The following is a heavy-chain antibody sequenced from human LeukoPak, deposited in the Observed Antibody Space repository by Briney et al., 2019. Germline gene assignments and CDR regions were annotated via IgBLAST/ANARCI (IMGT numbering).Heavy chain of an antibody. J-gene: IGHJ5*02. D-gene: IGHD1-1*01. CDR3: ARDGGTTGTKMWNWFDP. Sequence: GGSLRLSCAASGFTFSSYAMHWVRQAPGKGLEYVSAISSNGGSTYYANSVKGRFTISRDNSKNTLYLQMGSLRAEDMAVYYCARDGGTTGTKMWNWFDPWGQGTLVTVSS. CDR1: GFTFSSYA. CDR2: ISSNGGST. V-gene: IGHV3-64*01.